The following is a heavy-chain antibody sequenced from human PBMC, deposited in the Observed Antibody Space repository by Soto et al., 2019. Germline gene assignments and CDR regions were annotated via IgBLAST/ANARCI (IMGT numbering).Heavy chain of an antibody. CDR1: GGSISSGGYY. Sequence: SETLSLTCTVSGGSISSGGYYWSWIRQHPGKGLEWIGYIYHSGTTYYNPSLKSRVTISVDTSKNQFSLKLTSVTAADTAVYYCARVRENQLLGWFAPWGQGTLVTVSS. D-gene: IGHD2-2*01. CDR2: IYHSGTT. CDR3: ARVRENQLLGWFAP. J-gene: IGHJ5*02. V-gene: IGHV4-31*03.